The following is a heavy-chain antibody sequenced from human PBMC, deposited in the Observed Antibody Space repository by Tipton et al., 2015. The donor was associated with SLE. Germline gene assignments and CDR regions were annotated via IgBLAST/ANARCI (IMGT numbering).Heavy chain of an antibody. D-gene: IGHD3-10*01. CDR1: GGSLNIGGYS. Sequence: TLSLTCTVSGGSLNIGGYSWSWIRQPAGKGLEWICQIYTTGTTTYSPSLKSRVTISIDTSRNQFSLRLSSVTAADTAVYFCARIGGYGSGTFYPDYWGRGTLVSVSS. CDR2: IYTTGTT. J-gene: IGHJ4*02. CDR3: ARIGGYGSGTFYPDY. V-gene: IGHV4-61*09.